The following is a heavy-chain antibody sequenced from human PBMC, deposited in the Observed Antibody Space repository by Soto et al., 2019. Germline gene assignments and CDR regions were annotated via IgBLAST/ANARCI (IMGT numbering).Heavy chain of an antibody. J-gene: IGHJ4*02. CDR3: ARHRGVDALVSFDY. Sequence: PGGSLRLSCAASGFTVSNNYMSCVRQAPGKGLEWVSVIYSGDSTYYADSVKGRFTISRDNSKNTLYLQMNSLRADHTAVYYCARHRGVDALVSFDYWGQGTLVTVSS. CDR1: GFTVSNNY. D-gene: IGHD3-22*01. V-gene: IGHV3-66*04. CDR2: IYSGDST.